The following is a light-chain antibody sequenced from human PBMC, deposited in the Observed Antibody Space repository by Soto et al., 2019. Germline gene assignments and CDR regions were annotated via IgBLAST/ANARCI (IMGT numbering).Light chain of an antibody. CDR1: QSVSSY. Sequence: EIVLTQSPATLSLSPGERATLSCRASQSVSSYLAWYQQKPGQAPRLLIYDASSRATGIPARFSGSGSGTDFTLTISSLEPKDFAVYYCNQRSDRFITFGPGKKVDIK. CDR2: DAS. CDR3: NQRSDRFIT. J-gene: IGKJ3*01. V-gene: IGKV3-11*01.